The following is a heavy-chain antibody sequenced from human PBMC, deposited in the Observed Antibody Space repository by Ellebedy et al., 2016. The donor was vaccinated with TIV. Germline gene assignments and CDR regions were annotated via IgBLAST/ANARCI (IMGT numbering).Heavy chain of an antibody. CDR3: AKWTVGYCSSASCYTGDY. CDR2: FNLGGTT. D-gene: IGHD2-2*02. Sequence: MPSETLSLTCTVSGVSMSSGDYYWGWIRQPPGQGLEWIGEFNLGGTTNYNPSLKSRVTISVDTSKNQFSLKLNSVTAADTAVYYCAKWTVGYCSSASCYTGDYWGQGTLVTVSS. V-gene: IGHV4-39*07. J-gene: IGHJ4*02. CDR1: GVSMSSGDYY.